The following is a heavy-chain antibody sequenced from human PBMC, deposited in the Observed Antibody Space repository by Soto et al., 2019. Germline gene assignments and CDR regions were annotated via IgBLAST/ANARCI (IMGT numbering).Heavy chain of an antibody. V-gene: IGHV3-21*04. CDR3: ARGRGAAADYFDF. D-gene: IGHD6-13*01. CDR2: ISSSSSSYI. J-gene: IGHJ4*02. Sequence: GGSLRLSCAASGFTFSSYSMNWVRQAPGKGLEWVSSISSSSSSYIYYADSVKGRFTISRDNAKNSLYLQMNSLRAEDTAVYYCARGRGAAADYFDFWGQGTLVTVSS. CDR1: GFTFSSYS.